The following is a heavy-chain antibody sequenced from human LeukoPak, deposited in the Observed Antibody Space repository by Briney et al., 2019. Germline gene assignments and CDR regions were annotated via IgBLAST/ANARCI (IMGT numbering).Heavy chain of an antibody. CDR1: GGTFSSYA. J-gene: IGHJ5*02. CDR3: ARXXXXVSXXEXXXAXEYNWFDP. CDR2: IIPIFGTA. V-gene: IGHV1-69*13. Sequence: SVKVSCKASGGTFSSYAISWVRQAPGQGLEWMGGIIPIFGTANYAQKFRGRVTITADESTSTAYMELSSLRSEDTAVYYCARXXXXVSXXEXXXAXEYNWFDPWGQGTLVTVSS.